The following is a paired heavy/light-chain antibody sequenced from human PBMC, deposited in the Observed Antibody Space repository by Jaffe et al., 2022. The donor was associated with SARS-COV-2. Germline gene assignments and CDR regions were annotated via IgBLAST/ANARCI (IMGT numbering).Light chain of an antibody. CDR1: TGAVTSNYY. CDR3: LLYYGGTWV. V-gene: IGLV7-43*01. Sequence: QAVVTQEPSLTVSPGGTVTLTCTSSTGAVTSNYYPNWFQQKPGQAPRALIYTTSNKHSWTPARFSGSLLGGKAALTLSGVQPEDEAEYYCLLYYGGTWVFGGGTKLTVL. J-gene: IGLJ3*02. CDR2: TTS.
Heavy chain of an antibody. CDR2: IDDDGSST. CDR3: ASAGYDSGGYVTVGY. V-gene: IGHV3-74*01. J-gene: IGHJ4*02. CDR1: GFTFSSYW. Sequence: EVQLVESGGGLVQPGGSLRLSCAASGFTFSSYWMHWVRQAPGKGLVWVSRIDDDGSSTRYADSVKGRFTTSRDNAKNTLYLQMNSLRVEDTAVYYCASAGYDSGGYVTVGYWGQGTLVTVSS. D-gene: IGHD3-22*01.